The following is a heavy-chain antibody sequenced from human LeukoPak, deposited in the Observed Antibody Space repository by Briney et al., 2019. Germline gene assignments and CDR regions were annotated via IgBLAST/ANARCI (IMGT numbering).Heavy chain of an antibody. Sequence: GGTLRLSCAASGFTFSSYGMSWVRQAPGKGLEWVSAISGSGGSTYYADSVKGRFTISRDNSKNTLYLQMNSLRAVDTAVYYCATYYDYVWGSYRPGYDYWGQGTLVTVSS. D-gene: IGHD3-16*02. CDR3: ATYYDYVWGSYRPGYDY. CDR2: ISGSGGST. J-gene: IGHJ4*02. V-gene: IGHV3-23*01. CDR1: GFTFSSYG.